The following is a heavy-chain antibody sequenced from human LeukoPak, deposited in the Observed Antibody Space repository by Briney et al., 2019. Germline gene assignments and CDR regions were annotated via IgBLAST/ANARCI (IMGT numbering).Heavy chain of an antibody. CDR2: IIPILGVA. D-gene: IGHD6-13*01. Sequence: SVKVSCKASGGTFSNFAINWVRQAPGQGPEWMGRIIPILGVANYAQKFQGRVTITTDESTSTAYMELSSLRSEDTAVYYCARGVLAAAPGDYGMDVWGQGTTVTVSS. CDR1: GGTFSNFA. J-gene: IGHJ6*02. CDR3: ARGVLAAAPGDYGMDV. V-gene: IGHV1-69*04.